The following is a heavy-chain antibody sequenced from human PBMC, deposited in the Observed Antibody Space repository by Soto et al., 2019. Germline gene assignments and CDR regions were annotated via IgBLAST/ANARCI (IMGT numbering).Heavy chain of an antibody. Sequence: GGSLRLSCAASGFTFSIYAMSWVRHAPGKGLEWVSAISGSGGSTYYADSVKGRFTISRDNSKNTLYLQMNSLRAEDTAVYYCAKTYYDFWSGRGGMDVWGQGTTVTVSS. CDR1: GFTFSIYA. J-gene: IGHJ6*02. V-gene: IGHV3-23*01. CDR3: AKTYYDFWSGRGGMDV. D-gene: IGHD3-3*01. CDR2: ISGSGGST.